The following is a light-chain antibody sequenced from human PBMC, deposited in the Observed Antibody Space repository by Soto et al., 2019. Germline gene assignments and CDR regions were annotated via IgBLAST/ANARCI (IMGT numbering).Light chain of an antibody. J-gene: IGLJ1*01. CDR3: CSFTSSNTHV. CDR1: SSDFGNYNL. V-gene: IGLV2-23*02. Sequence: QSVLTQPASVSGSPGQSITISCTGTSSDFGNYNLVSWYQQHPGKVPKLILFEVNKRPSGVSGRFSGSKSGNTVSLTISGLQAEDEADYYCCSFTSSNTHVFGTGTKVTVL. CDR2: EVN.